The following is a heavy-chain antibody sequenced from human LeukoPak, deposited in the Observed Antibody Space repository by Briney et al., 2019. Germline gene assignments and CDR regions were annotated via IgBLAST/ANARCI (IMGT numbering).Heavy chain of an antibody. D-gene: IGHD6-19*01. CDR2: ISGIGDRT. J-gene: IGHJ4*02. V-gene: IGHV3-23*01. CDR3: AKEVRSGWWFED. Sequence: GGSLRLSCVASGFTFSSYAMSWVRQAPGKGLEWVSAISGIGDRTYYADSVKGRFTFSRDNSKNTVYLQMNSLRAEDTAIYYCAKEVRSGWWFEDWGQGTLVTVSS. CDR1: GFTFSSYA.